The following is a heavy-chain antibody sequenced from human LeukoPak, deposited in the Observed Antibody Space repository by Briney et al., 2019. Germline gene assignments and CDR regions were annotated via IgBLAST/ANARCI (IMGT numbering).Heavy chain of an antibody. D-gene: IGHD6-6*01. Sequence: SVKVSCKASGYTFTSYAMNWVRQAPGQGLEWMGGIIPIFGKANYAQKFQGRVTITADESTSTAYMEMSNLRFEDTAVYYCARESFSSSAVDYWGQGTLVTVSS. CDR1: GYTFTSYA. J-gene: IGHJ4*02. V-gene: IGHV1-69*13. CDR3: ARESFSSSAVDY. CDR2: IIPIFGKA.